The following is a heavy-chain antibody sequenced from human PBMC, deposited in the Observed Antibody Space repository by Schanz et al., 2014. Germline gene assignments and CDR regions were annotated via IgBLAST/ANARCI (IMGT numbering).Heavy chain of an antibody. Sequence: EVRKPGASVKVSCKASGYTFTSYYMHWVRQAPGQGLEWMGIANPSGGSSIYSQKFQGRVTMTRDTSTSTVYMELRSLRSDDMAVYYCASSALYDRTGYYADRVLPPLGSFDSWGPGTVV. J-gene: IGHJ3*02. CDR2: ANPSGGSS. CDR3: ASSALYDRTGYYADRVLPPLGSFDS. CDR1: GYTFTSYY. D-gene: IGHD3-22*01. V-gene: IGHV1-46*01.